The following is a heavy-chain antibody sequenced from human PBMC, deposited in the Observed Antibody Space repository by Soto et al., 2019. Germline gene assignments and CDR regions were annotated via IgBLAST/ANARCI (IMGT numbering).Heavy chain of an antibody. V-gene: IGHV3-49*03. CDR1: GFTFGDYA. Sequence: GGSLRLSCTASGFTFGDYAMSWFRQAPGKGLEWVGFIRSKAYGGTTEYAASVKGRFTISRDDSKSIAYLQMNSLKTEDTAVYYCTRRVQWLVPQNIDAFDIWGQGTMVTVSS. CDR2: IRSKAYGGTT. D-gene: IGHD6-19*01. CDR3: TRRVQWLVPQNIDAFDI. J-gene: IGHJ3*02.